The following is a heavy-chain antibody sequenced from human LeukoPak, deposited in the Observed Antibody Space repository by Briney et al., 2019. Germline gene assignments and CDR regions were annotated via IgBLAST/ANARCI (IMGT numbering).Heavy chain of an antibody. V-gene: IGHV1-3*01. CDR2: INAGNGNT. D-gene: IGHD1-26*01. CDR3: ARVDGWELLTDY. CDR1: GYTFTSYA. J-gene: IGHJ4*02. Sequence: ASVKVSCKASGYTFTSYAMHWVRQAPGQRLEWMGWINAGNGNTKYSQKFQGRVTITRGTSASTAYMELSSLRSEDTAVYYCARVDGWELLTDYWGQGTLVTVSS.